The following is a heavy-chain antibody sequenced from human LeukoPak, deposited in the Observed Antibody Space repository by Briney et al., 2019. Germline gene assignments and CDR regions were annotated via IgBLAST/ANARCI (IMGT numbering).Heavy chain of an antibody. CDR2: INPNSGGT. V-gene: IGHV1-2*06. CDR3: ARVEGIQLWSTGYY. D-gene: IGHD5-18*01. Sequence: ASVKVSCKAPGYTFTGYYMHWVRQAPGQGLEWMGRINPNSGGTNYAQKFQGRVTMTRDTSISTAYMELSWLRSDDTAVYYCARVEGIQLWSTGYYWGQGTLVTVSS. J-gene: IGHJ4*02. CDR1: GYTFTGYY.